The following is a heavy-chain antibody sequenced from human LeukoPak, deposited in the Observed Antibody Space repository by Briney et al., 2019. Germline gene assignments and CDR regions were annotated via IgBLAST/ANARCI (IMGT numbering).Heavy chain of an antibody. CDR3: AKDVYGDYGGPDY. CDR1: GFPLGTYA. V-gene: IGHV3-23*01. D-gene: IGHD4-17*01. Sequence: GGSLRLSCAASGFPLGTYAMSWVRQAPGKGLEWVSSIRASDGSPYYAGSVKGRFAISRDNSKNTLYLQMNSLRAEDTAVYYCAKDVYGDYGGPDYWGQGTLVTVSS. J-gene: IGHJ4*02. CDR2: IRASDGSP.